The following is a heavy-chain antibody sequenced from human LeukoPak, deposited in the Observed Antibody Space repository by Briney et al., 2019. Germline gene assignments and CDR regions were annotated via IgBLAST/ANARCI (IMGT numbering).Heavy chain of an antibody. V-gene: IGHV3-49*03. Sequence: GGSLRLSCTTSGFFFGAYAMSWFRQAPGEGLEGVGFIRSKTYGGAREYAASVKGIFNISRDDYNGIDYMQMNSLKTDDTAVYYCARDQLGGDPDDYYYYYMDVWGKGTTVTVSS. CDR3: ARDQLGGDPDDYYYYYMDV. D-gene: IGHD4-17*01. CDR1: GFFFGAYA. CDR2: IRSKTYGGAR. J-gene: IGHJ6*03.